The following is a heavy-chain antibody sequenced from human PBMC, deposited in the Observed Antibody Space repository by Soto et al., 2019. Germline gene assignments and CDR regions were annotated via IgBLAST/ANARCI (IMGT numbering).Heavy chain of an antibody. CDR1: GGSISSGGYY. Sequence: SETLSLTCTVSGGSISSGGYYWSWIRQHPGKGLEWIGYIYYSGSTYYNPSLKSRVTISVDTSKNQFSLKLSSVTAADTAVYYCARVGSHYDFWSGYEEYYFDYWGQGTLVTVSS. D-gene: IGHD3-3*01. J-gene: IGHJ4*02. V-gene: IGHV4-31*03. CDR2: IYYSGST. CDR3: ARVGSHYDFWSGYEEYYFDY.